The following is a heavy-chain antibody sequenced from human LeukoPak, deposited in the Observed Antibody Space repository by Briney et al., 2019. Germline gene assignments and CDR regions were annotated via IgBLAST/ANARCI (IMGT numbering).Heavy chain of an antibody. V-gene: IGHV1-2*02. Sequence: ASVKVSCKASGYTFTSYGISWVRQAPGQGLEWMGWINPNSGGTNYAQKFQGRVTMTRDTSISTAYMELSRLRSDDTAVYYCASDLIAVAHAFDIWGQGTMVTVSS. D-gene: IGHD6-19*01. CDR1: GYTFTSYG. J-gene: IGHJ3*02. CDR2: INPNSGGT. CDR3: ASDLIAVAHAFDI.